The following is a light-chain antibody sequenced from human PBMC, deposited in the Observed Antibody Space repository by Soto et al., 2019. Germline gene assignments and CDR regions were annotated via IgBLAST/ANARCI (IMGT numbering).Light chain of an antibody. V-gene: IGKV3-15*01. CDR2: DAS. J-gene: IGKJ1*01. CDR3: QQYSVWPRT. CDR1: QSVSSN. Sequence: EIVLTQSPATLSVSPGERATLSCRASQSVSSNLAWYQQTPGQAPRLLIYDASTRATDIPARFSGSGSGTEFTLTISSLQSEDFAVYYCQQYSVWPRTFGQGTKVEVK.